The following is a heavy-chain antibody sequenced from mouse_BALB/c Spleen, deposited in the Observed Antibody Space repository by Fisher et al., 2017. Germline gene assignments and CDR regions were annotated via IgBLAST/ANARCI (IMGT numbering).Heavy chain of an antibody. D-gene: IGHD1-1*01. Sequence: GKATLTVDKSSSTAYMELRSLTSEDSAVYYCARRLLRFYAMDYWGQGTSVTVS. CDR3: ARRLLRFYAMDY. V-gene: IGHV1-26*01. J-gene: IGHJ4*01.